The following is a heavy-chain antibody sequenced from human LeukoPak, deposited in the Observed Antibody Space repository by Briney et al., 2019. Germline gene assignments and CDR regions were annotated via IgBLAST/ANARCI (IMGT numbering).Heavy chain of an antibody. V-gene: IGHV3-7*01. CDR3: GTFGYEAAVDP. CDR1: GFTFRNYW. CDR2: INPSGSET. J-gene: IGHJ5*02. D-gene: IGHD6-13*01. Sequence: GGSLRLSCTASGFTFRNYWMTWVRQAPGRGPEFLANINPSGSETYYVDPVKGRFTISRDNANDLVFLQMNSLRGEDSAVYHCGTFGYEAAVDPWGRGTLVTVSS.